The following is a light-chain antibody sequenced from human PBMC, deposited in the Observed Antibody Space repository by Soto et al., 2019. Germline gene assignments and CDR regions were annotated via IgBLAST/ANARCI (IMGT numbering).Light chain of an antibody. CDR1: QSVSSSY. Sequence: EIVLTQSPGTLSLSPGERATLSCRAIQSVSSSYLAWYQQKPGQAPRLLIYGASSRATGIPDRFCGSGSGTDFTLTISRLEPEDFAVYYCQQYGSSPETFGQGTKVDIK. J-gene: IGKJ1*01. CDR2: GAS. V-gene: IGKV3-20*01. CDR3: QQYGSSPET.